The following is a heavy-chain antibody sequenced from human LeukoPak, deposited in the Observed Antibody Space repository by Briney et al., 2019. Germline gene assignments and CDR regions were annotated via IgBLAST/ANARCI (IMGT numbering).Heavy chain of an antibody. CDR2: INHSGST. CDR1: GGSFSGYY. V-gene: IGHV4-34*01. D-gene: IGHD3-22*01. Sequence: PSETLSLTCAVYGGSFSGYYWSWIRQPPGKGLEWIGEINHSGSTNYNPSLKSRVTISVDTSKNQFSLKLSSVTAADTAVYYCARFREYYYDSHPRGGYFQHWGQGTLVTVSS. CDR3: ARFREYYYDSHPRGGYFQH. J-gene: IGHJ1*01.